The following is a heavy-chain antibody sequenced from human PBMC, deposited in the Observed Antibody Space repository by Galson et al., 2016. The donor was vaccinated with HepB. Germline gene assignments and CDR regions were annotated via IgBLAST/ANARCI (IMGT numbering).Heavy chain of an antibody. CDR3: ARHSGPLNFGVAPLPFDP. D-gene: IGHD3-3*01. V-gene: IGHV4-39*01. J-gene: IGHJ5*02. Sequence: SETLSLTCTVSSGSINTTTYYWAWIRQPPGVALEWIGSIYFSDNTYHNPSLKSRVSISIDTSKNQFSLNLTSVTAADTAVYHCARHSGPLNFGVAPLPFDPWGQGTLVTVSS. CDR1: SGSINTTTYY. CDR2: IYFSDNT.